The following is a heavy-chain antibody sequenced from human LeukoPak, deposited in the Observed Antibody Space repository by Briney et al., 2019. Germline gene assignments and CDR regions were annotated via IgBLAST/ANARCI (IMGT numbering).Heavy chain of an antibody. J-gene: IGHJ4*02. Sequence: PSETLSLTCTVSGGSISSNGYYWGWIRQPPGKGLEWIGSIYYSGSTYYNPSLKSRVTISVDTSKNQFSLKLSSVTAADTAVYYCARAYGERRGHFDYWGQGTLVTVSS. D-gene: IGHD4-17*01. CDR1: GGSISSNGYY. CDR3: ARAYGERRGHFDY. CDR2: IYYSGST. V-gene: IGHV4-39*07.